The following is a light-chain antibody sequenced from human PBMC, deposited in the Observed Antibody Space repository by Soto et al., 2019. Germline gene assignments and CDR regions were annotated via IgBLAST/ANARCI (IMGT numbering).Light chain of an antibody. Sequence: EIVMTQSPATLSVSPGERATLSFSASQSVSILLAWYQQKPGQAPRLLIHGATTRATGIPARFSGSGSGTDFTLTISSLEPEDFAVYYCHQRQYWPPITFGQGTRLEIK. CDR2: GAT. CDR3: HQRQYWPPIT. V-gene: IGKV3D-15*01. J-gene: IGKJ5*01. CDR1: QSVSIL.